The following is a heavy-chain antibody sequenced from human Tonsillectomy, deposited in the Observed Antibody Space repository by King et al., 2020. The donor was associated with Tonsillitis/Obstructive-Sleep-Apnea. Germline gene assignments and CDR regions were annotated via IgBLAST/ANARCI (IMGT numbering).Heavy chain of an antibody. J-gene: IGHJ6*03. D-gene: IGHD2-2*01. CDR2: ISTNNGHT. CDR1: GYNFTTYG. V-gene: IGHV1-18*01. Sequence: QLVQSGAEVKKPGASVKVSCKASGYNFTTYGITWVRQAPGQGLEWMGWISTNNGHTDYAQKVQGRVTMTTDTSTSTAYMELRILGSDDTAVYYCARMAPVLVPAAQPYYYYYYYMDVWGKGTTVTVSS. CDR3: ARMAPVLVPAAQPYYYYYYYMDV.